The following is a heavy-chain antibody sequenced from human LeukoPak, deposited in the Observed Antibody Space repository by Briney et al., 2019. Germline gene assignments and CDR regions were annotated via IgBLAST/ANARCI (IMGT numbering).Heavy chain of an antibody. CDR3: AGKGGYCSGGSCYSSLYYFDY. CDR2: INHSGST. CDR1: GGSFSGYY. Sequence: SETLSLTCAVYGGSFSGYYWSWIRQPPGEGLEWIGEINHSGSTNYNPSLKSRVTISVDTSKNQFSLKLSSVTAADTAVYYCAGKGGYCSGGSCYSSLYYFDYWGQGTLVTVSS. J-gene: IGHJ4*02. V-gene: IGHV4-34*01. D-gene: IGHD2-15*01.